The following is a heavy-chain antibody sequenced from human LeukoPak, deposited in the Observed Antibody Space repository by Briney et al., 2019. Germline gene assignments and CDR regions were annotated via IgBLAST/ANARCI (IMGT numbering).Heavy chain of an antibody. D-gene: IGHD2-15*01. V-gene: IGHV4-39*01. Sequence: SETLCLTCTVSGGSIGSSSYYWGWARQPPGRGLEWIGSIYYSGSTNYNPSLKSRVTIFVDTSKNQFSLKLSSVTAADTAVYYCARQVRCSGGSCYAYYYYYMDVWGKGTTVTVSS. J-gene: IGHJ6*03. CDR2: IYYSGST. CDR1: GGSIGSSSYY. CDR3: ARQVRCSGGSCYAYYYYYMDV.